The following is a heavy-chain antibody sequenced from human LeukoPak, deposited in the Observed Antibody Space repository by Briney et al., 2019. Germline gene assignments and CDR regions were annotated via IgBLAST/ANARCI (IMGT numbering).Heavy chain of an antibody. CDR1: GYSISSGYY. D-gene: IGHD3-22*01. Sequence: SETLSLTCTVSGYSISSGYYWGWIRQPPGKGLEWIGSIYHSGSTYYNPSLKSRVTISVDTSKNQFSLKLSSVTAADTAVYYCARDNRYYDSSGPAAAFDIWGQGTMVTVSS. J-gene: IGHJ3*02. V-gene: IGHV4-38-2*02. CDR3: ARDNRYYDSSGPAAAFDI. CDR2: IYHSGST.